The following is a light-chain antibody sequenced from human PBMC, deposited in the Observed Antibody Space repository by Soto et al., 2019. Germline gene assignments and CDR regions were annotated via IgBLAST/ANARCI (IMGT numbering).Light chain of an antibody. CDR3: QQYGSSPIT. CDR2: DAS. V-gene: IGKV3-20*01. Sequence: EIVLTQSPATLSLSPGERATLSCRASQSVSSYLAWYQQKPGQAPRLLIYDASNRATGIPARFSGSGSGTDFTLTISRLEPEDFAVYCCQQYGSSPITFGQGTRLEI. J-gene: IGKJ5*01. CDR1: QSVSSY.